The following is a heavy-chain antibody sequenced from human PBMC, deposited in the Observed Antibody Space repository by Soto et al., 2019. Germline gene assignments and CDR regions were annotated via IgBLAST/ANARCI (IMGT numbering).Heavy chain of an antibody. CDR3: ARYGSGILFDY. Sequence: SETLSLTCAVFGGTFSGYYWSWIRQPPGKGLEWIGEIDHSGSTNYNPSLKSRVTTSVDTSKNQFSLKLTSVTAADTAVYYCARYGSGILFDYWGQGALVTVSS. CDR2: IDHSGST. J-gene: IGHJ4*02. CDR1: GGTFSGYY. V-gene: IGHV4-34*01. D-gene: IGHD3-10*01.